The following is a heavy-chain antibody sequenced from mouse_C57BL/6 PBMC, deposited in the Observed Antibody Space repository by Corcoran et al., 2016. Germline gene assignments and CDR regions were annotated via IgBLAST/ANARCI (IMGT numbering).Heavy chain of an antibody. Sequence: EVQLQQSGPELVKPGASVTIPCKASGYTFTDYNMDWVKQSHGKSLEWIGDINPNNGGTSYNQKFKGKATLTVDKSSSTAYMELRSLTSEDSAVYYCAREEFISAYWGQGTLVTVSA. V-gene: IGHV1-18*01. D-gene: IGHD1-1*01. CDR2: INPNNGGT. CDR3: AREEFISAY. J-gene: IGHJ3*01. CDR1: GYTFTDYN.